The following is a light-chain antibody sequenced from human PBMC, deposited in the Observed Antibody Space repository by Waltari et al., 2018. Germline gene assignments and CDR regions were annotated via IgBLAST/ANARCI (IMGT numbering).Light chain of an antibody. Sequence: QLVLTQSPSASASLGASVKVTCPLSSGHNNYAIAWHQQQPEKGPRYLMKVNSDGSLIKGDGIPDRFSGSSSGADRYLTISSLQAEDEADYYCQTWGTDIYVVGTGTKVTVL. CDR3: QTWGTDIYV. CDR1: SGHNNYA. J-gene: IGLJ1*01. V-gene: IGLV4-69*01. CDR2: VNSDGSL.